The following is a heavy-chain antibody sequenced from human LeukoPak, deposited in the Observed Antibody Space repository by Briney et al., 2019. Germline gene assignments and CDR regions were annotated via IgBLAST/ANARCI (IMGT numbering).Heavy chain of an antibody. J-gene: IGHJ6*02. CDR3: ARYLIWSRVVPAAIPCSAGMDV. CDR2: IYYSGRT. D-gene: IGHD2-2*01. CDR1: GGSISSSSYY. V-gene: IGHV4-39*01. Sequence: SETLSLTCTVSGGSISSSSYYWGWLRQPPGTGLEGIGSIYYSGRTYYNPSLKSRVTISVDTSKNQFSMKLGSVTAAETSVYYCARYLIWSRVVPAAIPCSAGMDVWGQGTTVTVSS.